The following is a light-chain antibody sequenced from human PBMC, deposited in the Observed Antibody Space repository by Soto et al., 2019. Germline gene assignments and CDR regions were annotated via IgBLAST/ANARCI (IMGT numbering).Light chain of an antibody. CDR2: SNN. Sequence: QSVLTQPPSASGTPGQRVTISCSGSSSNVGSNTVNWYQQLPGTAPKLLIYSNNQRPSGVPDRFSGSKSGTSASLAISGLQSGDEADSYCAAWDASQNAYVFATGTKVTVL. J-gene: IGLJ1*01. V-gene: IGLV1-44*01. CDR1: SSNVGSNT. CDR3: AAWDASQNAYV.